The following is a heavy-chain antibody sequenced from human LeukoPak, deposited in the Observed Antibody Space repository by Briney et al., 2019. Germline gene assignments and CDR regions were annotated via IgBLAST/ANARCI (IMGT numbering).Heavy chain of an antibody. V-gene: IGHV3-30*04. D-gene: IGHD6-13*01. CDR1: GFTFSSYA. CDR2: ISYDGSNK. Sequence: QAGGSLRLSCAASGFTFSSYAMHSVRQAPGKGLEWVAVISYDGSNKYYADSVKGRFTISRDNSKNTLYLQMNSLRAEDTAVYYCARGSPQYSSSWGQGTLVTVSS. CDR3: ARGSPQYSSS. J-gene: IGHJ4*02.